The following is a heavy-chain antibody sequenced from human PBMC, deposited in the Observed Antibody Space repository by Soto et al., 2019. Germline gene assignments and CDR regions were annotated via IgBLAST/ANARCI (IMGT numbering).Heavy chain of an antibody. V-gene: IGHV1-18*01. CDR2: ISLYSDGT. CDR3: ARVVPGAEAWFGP. Sequence: ASVKVSCKTSGYTFSNYGITWVRQAPGQPLECLGWISLYSDGTNYAQKFQGRVSMTTDTSTTTAYMELRSLRSDDTAVYYCARVVPGAEAWFGPWGQGTLVTVSS. CDR1: GYTFSNYG. J-gene: IGHJ5*02. D-gene: IGHD2-2*01.